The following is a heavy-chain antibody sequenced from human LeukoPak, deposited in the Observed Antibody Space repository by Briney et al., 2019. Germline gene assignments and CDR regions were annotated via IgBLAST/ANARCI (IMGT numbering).Heavy chain of an antibody. V-gene: IGHV4-59*01. CDR3: ASSTGGWFDP. D-gene: IGHD3-16*01. CDR1: GGSFSGYY. Sequence: SKTLSLTCAVYGGSFSGYYWSWIRQPPGKGLEWIGYMYYSGSTNYNPSLKSRVTISVDTSKNQFSLKLSSVTAADTAVYYCASSTGGWFDPWGQGSLVTVSS. CDR2: MYYSGST. J-gene: IGHJ5*02.